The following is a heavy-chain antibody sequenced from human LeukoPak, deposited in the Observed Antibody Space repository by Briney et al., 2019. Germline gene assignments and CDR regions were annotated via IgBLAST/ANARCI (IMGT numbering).Heavy chain of an antibody. CDR1: GYTFTNYG. Sequence: ASVKVSCKASGYTFTNYGISWVRQAPGQGLEWMGWISGYNGNTNYAQKLQGRVTMTTETSTNTAYMELRSLRSDDTAVYYCARDFRETYPRVDAFESEAKGQWSPSLQ. J-gene: IGHJ3*02. CDR3: ARDFRETYPRVDAFES. CDR2: ISGYNGNT. D-gene: IGHD5-24*01. V-gene: IGHV1-18*01.